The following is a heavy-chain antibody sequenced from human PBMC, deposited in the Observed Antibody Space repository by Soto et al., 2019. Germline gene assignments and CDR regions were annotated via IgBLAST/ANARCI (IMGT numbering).Heavy chain of an antibody. D-gene: IGHD3-22*01. Sequence: SGKVSCNASGGTFSRHAISWVRQAPGQGLEWMGGIIPIFGTANHAQKFQGRVTIIADESTSTVYMELSSLRSEDTAMYYCARGWGYDSNDYYYAYWGQGTLVTVSS. CDR3: ARGWGYDSNDYYYAY. CDR1: GGTFSRHA. CDR2: IIPIFGTA. V-gene: IGHV1-69*13. J-gene: IGHJ4*02.